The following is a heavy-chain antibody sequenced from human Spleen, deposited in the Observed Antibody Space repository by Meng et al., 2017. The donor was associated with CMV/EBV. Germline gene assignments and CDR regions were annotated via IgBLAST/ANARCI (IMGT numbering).Heavy chain of an antibody. D-gene: IGHD6-19*01. CDR3: ARGRKESGWYYFDS. CDR1: GFTVSSNY. V-gene: IGHV3-53*01. J-gene: IGHJ4*02. CDR2: IYSGGST. Sequence: GGSLRLSCAASGFTVSSNYMSWVRQAPGKGLEWVSVIYSGGSTYYADSVKGRFTISRDNSKNTLYFQLNSLRAEDTAVYYCARGRKESGWYYFDSWGQGILVTVS.